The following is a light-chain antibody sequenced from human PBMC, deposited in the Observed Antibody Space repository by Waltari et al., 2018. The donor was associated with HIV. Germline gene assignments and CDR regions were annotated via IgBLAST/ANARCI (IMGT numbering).Light chain of an antibody. J-gene: IGKJ2*01. V-gene: IGKV1-39*01. CDR1: QSMSNS. CDR3: QQIYSSPRYT. Sequence: DIQVTQSPSSLSASVGDRVAIPCWTSQSMSNSLQWFQQTPGKAPRLLIYGASRLQSGVPSRFSGSGSGTDFTLTISSLQSEDVATYYCQQIYSSPRYTFGQGTKLE. CDR2: GAS.